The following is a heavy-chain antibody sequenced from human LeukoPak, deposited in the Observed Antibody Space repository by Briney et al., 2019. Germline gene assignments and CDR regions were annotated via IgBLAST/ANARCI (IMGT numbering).Heavy chain of an antibody. CDR2: TYYRSEWYN. Sequence: SQTLSLTCDISGDSVSSNSAAWNWISQSPSRGLGWLGRTYYRSEWYNDYSVSVKSRITINPDTSKNQFSLQLNSVTPEDTAVYYCARGGYYGSGSFYSTQTSVFDYWGQGTLVTVSS. CDR3: ARGGYYGSGSFYSTQTSVFDY. J-gene: IGHJ4*02. D-gene: IGHD3-10*01. V-gene: IGHV6-1*01. CDR1: GDSVSSNSAA.